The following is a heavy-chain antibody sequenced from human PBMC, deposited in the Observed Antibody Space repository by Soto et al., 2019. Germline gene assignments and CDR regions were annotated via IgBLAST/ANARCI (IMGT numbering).Heavy chain of an antibody. CDR1: GGTFSSYA. J-gene: IGHJ4*02. D-gene: IGHD3-22*01. V-gene: IGHV1-69*12. CDR3: ATDPRKYYDSSGPLFDY. CDR2: IIPIFGTA. Sequence: QVQLVQSGAEVKKPGSSVKVSCKASGGTFSSYAISWVRQAPGQGLEWMGGIIPIFGTANYAQKFQGRVTTTADESTSTAYRELSSLRSEDTAVYYCATDPRKYYDSSGPLFDYWGQGTLVTVSS.